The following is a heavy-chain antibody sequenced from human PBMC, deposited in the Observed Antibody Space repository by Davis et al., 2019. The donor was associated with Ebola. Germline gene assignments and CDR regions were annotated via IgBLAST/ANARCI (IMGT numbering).Heavy chain of an antibody. D-gene: IGHD3-22*01. CDR2: INPSGGST. V-gene: IGHV1-46*01. J-gene: IGHJ4*02. Sequence: ASVKVSCQASGYTFTSYYMHWVRQAPGQGLEWMGIINPSGGSTSYAQKFQGRVTMTRDTSTSTVYMELSSLRSEDTAVYYCAAGVAGTRQSGYYYALDYWGQGTLVTVSS. CDR3: AAGVAGTRQSGYYYALDY. CDR1: GYTFTSYY.